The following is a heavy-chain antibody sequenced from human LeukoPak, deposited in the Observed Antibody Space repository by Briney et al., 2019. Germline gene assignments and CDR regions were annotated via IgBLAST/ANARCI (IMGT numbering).Heavy chain of an antibody. V-gene: IGHV3-23*01. CDR2: ISGSGGST. CDR1: GFTFSSYA. CDR3: TTDSLGGYSYGYDY. Sequence: PGGSLRLSCAASGFTFSSYAMSWVRQAPGKGLEWVSAISGSGGSTYYTDSVKGRFTISRDNSKNTLYLQMNSLRAEDTAVYYCTTDSLGGYSYGYDYWGQGTLVTVSS. D-gene: IGHD5-18*01. J-gene: IGHJ4*02.